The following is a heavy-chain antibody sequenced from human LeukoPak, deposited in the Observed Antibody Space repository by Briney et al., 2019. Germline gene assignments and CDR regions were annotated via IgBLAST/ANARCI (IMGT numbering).Heavy chain of an antibody. Sequence: PSETLSLTCTVSGGSISSYYWSWIRQPAGKGLEWIGRIYTSGSTNYNPSLTSRVTMSVDTSKNQFSLKLSSVTAADTAVYYCARDQVYCTNGVCEADWFDPWGQGTLVTVSS. CDR1: GGSISSYY. V-gene: IGHV4-4*07. CDR2: IYTSGST. CDR3: ARDQVYCTNGVCEADWFDP. D-gene: IGHD2-8*01. J-gene: IGHJ5*02.